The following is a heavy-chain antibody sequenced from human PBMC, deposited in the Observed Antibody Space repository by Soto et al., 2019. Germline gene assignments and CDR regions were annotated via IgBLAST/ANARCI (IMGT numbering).Heavy chain of an antibody. CDR3: ARGPPFSIAVAGLDFDY. D-gene: IGHD6-19*01. J-gene: IGHJ4*02. CDR1: GFTFSSYA. CDR2: ISDNGSST. V-gene: IGHV3-23*01. Sequence: GGSLRLSCAASGFTFSSYAMSWVRQAPGKGLEWVAVISDNGSSTYYADSVKGRFTISRDNSKNTLYLQMNSLRAEDTAVYYCARGPPFSIAVAGLDFDYWGQGTLVTVSS.